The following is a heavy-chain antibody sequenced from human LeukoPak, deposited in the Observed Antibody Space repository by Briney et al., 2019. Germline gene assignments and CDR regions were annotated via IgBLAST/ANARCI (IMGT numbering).Heavy chain of an antibody. D-gene: IGHD5-12*01. J-gene: IGHJ3*02. Sequence: SETLSLTCTVSGGSISSGDYYWSWIRQPRGKGLEWIGYIYYSGSTYYNPSLKSRVTISVDTSKNQFSLKLSSVTAADTAVYYCARASEGNIVATLGAFDIWDQGTMVTVSS. CDR2: IYYSGST. CDR1: GGSISSGDYY. V-gene: IGHV4-30-4*01. CDR3: ARASEGNIVATLGAFDI.